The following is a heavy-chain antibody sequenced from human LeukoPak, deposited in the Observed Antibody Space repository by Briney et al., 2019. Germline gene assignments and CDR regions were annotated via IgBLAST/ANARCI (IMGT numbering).Heavy chain of an antibody. J-gene: IGHJ6*04. D-gene: IGHD3-10*02. CDR2: ISGPGDST. Sequence: PGGTLRLSCVASGFTFNNYAMNWVRQAPGKGLEWVSTISGPGDSTYYAGSVKGRFTISRDNSKNTLYLQMNSLRAEDTAVYYCAELGITMIGGVWGKGTTVTISS. CDR3: AELGITMIGGV. CDR1: GFTFNNYA. V-gene: IGHV3-23*01.